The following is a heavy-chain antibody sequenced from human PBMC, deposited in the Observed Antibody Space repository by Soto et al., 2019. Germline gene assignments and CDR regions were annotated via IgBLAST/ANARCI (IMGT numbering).Heavy chain of an antibody. CDR1: GFRFRTRA. D-gene: IGHD1-26*01. Sequence: PGGSLSLSCAASGFRFRTRAMSWVRQAPGKGLEWVASIRPGGDSTYYADSVKRRFDVSRDNSNVTLYLQMDSLRVEDTAIYYCTTHEEGAPWVGGFDSWGQGTLVTVSS. CDR2: IRPGGDST. J-gene: IGHJ5*01. CDR3: TTHEEGAPWVGGFDS. V-gene: IGHV3-23*01.